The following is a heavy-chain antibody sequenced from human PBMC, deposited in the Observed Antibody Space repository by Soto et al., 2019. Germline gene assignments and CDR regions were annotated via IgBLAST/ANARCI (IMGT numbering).Heavy chain of an antibody. CDR1: GFTFRSYG. CDR2: IWYDGSNK. V-gene: IGHV3-33*01. CDR3: ARDPRFGELSGAFDY. D-gene: IGHD3-10*01. Sequence: GSLRLSCAASGFTFRSYGMHWVRQAPGKGLEWVAVIWYDGSNKYYADSVKGRFTISRDNSKNTLYLQMNSLRAEDTAVYYCARDPRFGELSGAFDYWGQGTLVTVSS. J-gene: IGHJ4*02.